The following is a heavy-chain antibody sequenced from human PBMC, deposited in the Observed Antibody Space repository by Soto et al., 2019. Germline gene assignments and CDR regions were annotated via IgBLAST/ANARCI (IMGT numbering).Heavy chain of an antibody. J-gene: IGHJ6*02. D-gene: IGHD2-15*01. V-gene: IGHV4-59*01. Sequence: QVQLQESGPGLVKPSETLSLTCTVSGGSISSYYWSWIRQPPGKGLEWIGYIYYSGSTNYNPSLTSRVTISVDTSKNQFSLKLSSVTAADTAVYYCAREGCSGGSCYLADYYGMDVWGQGTTVTVSS. CDR3: AREGCSGGSCYLADYYGMDV. CDR1: GGSISSYY. CDR2: IYYSGST.